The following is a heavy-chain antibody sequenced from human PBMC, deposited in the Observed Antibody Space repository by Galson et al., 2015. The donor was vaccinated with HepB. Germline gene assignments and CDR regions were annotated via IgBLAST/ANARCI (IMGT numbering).Heavy chain of an antibody. Sequence: SLRLSCAASGFNFGDFAMHWARLAPGKGLEWVSGISWNSLTLGYADSVKGRFTISRDNAKDSLYLQMNSLRPEDTALYYCAKDITGATSGPGLLDPWGQGTLVTVSS. CDR3: AKDITGATSGPGLLDP. V-gene: IGHV3-9*01. J-gene: IGHJ5*02. D-gene: IGHD4/OR15-4a*01. CDR2: ISWNSLTL. CDR1: GFNFGDFA.